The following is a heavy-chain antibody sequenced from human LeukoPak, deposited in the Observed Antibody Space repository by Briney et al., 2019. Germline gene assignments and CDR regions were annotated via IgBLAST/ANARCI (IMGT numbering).Heavy chain of an antibody. V-gene: IGHV3-23*01. CDR1: GFTFSSYA. D-gene: IGHD6-13*01. CDR3: AKAGYSSSWSRKYYFDY. Sequence: GGSLRLSCAASGFTFSSYAMSWVRQAPGKRLEWVSAISGSGGSTYYADSVKGRFTISRDNSKNTLYLQMNSLRAEDTAVYYCAKAGYSSSWSRKYYFDYWGQGTLVTVSS. J-gene: IGHJ4*02. CDR2: ISGSGGST.